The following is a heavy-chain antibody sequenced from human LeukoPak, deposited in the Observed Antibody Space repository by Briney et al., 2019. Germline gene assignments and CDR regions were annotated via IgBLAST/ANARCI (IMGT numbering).Heavy chain of an antibody. Sequence: WASVKVSCKASGGTFSSYAISWVRQATGQGLEWMGWMNPNSGDTGYAQKFQGRVTITRNTSISTAYMELSSLRSEDTAVYYCARGDAAAPTRRYYYYMDVWGKGTTVTVSS. D-gene: IGHD6-13*01. V-gene: IGHV1-8*03. CDR3: ARGDAAAPTRRYYYYMDV. J-gene: IGHJ6*03. CDR1: GGTFSSYA. CDR2: MNPNSGDT.